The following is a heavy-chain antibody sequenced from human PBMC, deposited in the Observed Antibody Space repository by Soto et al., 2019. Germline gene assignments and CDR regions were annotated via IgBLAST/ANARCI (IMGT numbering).Heavy chain of an antibody. D-gene: IGHD5-18*01. CDR2: IYYSGST. CDR1: GGSINSGDYY. J-gene: IGHJ4*02. Sequence: QVQLQESGPGLVKPSQTLSLTCSVSGGSINSGDYYWSWIRQPPGNGLEWIGYIYYSGSTYYNPSLKSRVTISVDTSKNQFSLKLMSVTASDTAVYDCARDSRGYIYGYQYYFDYWGQGTLVTVSS. V-gene: IGHV4-30-4*01. CDR3: ARDSRGYIYGYQYYFDY.